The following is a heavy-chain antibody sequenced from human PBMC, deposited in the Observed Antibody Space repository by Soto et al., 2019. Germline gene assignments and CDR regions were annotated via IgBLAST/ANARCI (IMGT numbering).Heavy chain of an antibody. CDR3: AKVGGPGSYYKGYFAH. D-gene: IGHD3-10*01. V-gene: IGHV3-9*01. Sequence: SLRLSCAASGFTFGHYAMHWVRQAPGKGLEWVSGISWNSDTIGYADSVRGRFTISRDNAKNSLSLQMSSLRPEDTALYYCAKVGGPGSYYKGYFAHWGQGTLVTVSS. CDR2: ISWNSDTI. CDR1: GFTFGHYA. J-gene: IGHJ4*02.